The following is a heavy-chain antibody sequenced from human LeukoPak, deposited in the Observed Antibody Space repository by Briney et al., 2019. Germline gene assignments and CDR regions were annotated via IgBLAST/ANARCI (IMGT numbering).Heavy chain of an antibody. CDR2: VSGSSHKI. CDR1: GFTFSNYA. V-gene: IGHV3-23*01. CDR3: AGRPNGYSSGYIC. J-gene: IGHJ1*01. Sequence: GGSLRLSCVASGFTFSNYAMSWVRQAPNKGLDWVSVVSGSSHKIRYADSVKGRFTISRDNFQNTLYLQMNNLRAEDTALYYCAGRPNGYSSGYICWGQGVLVTVSS. D-gene: IGHD5-18*01.